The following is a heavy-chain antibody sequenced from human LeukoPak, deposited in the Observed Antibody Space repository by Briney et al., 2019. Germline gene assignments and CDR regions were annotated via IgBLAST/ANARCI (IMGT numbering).Heavy chain of an antibody. CDR1: GFTFSSYC. CDR3: AREASGYYDSSGYYLFDY. J-gene: IGHJ4*02. Sequence: GGSLRLFCAPSGFTFSSYCMNWVRQAPGKGLECVLSISISSSYIYYADSVKGRFTISRDNAKNSLYLQIISMSAEDTAVYYCAREASGYYDSSGYYLFDYWGQGTLVTVSS. CDR2: ISISSSYI. V-gene: IGHV3-21*01. D-gene: IGHD3-22*01.